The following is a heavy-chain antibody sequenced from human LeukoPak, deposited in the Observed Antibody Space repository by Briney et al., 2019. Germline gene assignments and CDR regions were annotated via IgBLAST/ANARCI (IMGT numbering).Heavy chain of an antibody. CDR1: GFTFSSYA. J-gene: IGHJ4*02. V-gene: IGHV3-30-3*01. Sequence: PGGSLRLSCAASGFTFSSYAMHWVRQAPGKGLEWVVVISYDGSNKYYADSVKGRFTISRDNSKNTLYLQMNSLRAEDTAVYYCARTIRIAEIPANFDYWGQGTLVTVSS. CDR3: ARTIRIAEIPANFDY. CDR2: ISYDGSNK. D-gene: IGHD5-24*01.